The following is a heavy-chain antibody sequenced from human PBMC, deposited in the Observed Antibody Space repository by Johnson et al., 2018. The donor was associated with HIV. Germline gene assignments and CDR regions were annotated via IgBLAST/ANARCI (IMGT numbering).Heavy chain of an antibody. CDR3: AREGYSYGYDAFDI. D-gene: IGHD5-18*01. V-gene: IGHV3-30-3*01. J-gene: IGHJ3*02. CDR2: ISYDGSNK. Sequence: QVQLVESGGGLVQPGGSLRLSCAASGFTFSSYAMHWVRQAPGKGLEWVAVISYDGSNKYYADSVKGRFTISSNNSKNTLYLQMNSLRAENTAVYYCAREGYSYGYDAFDIWGQGTMVTVSS. CDR1: GFTFSSYA.